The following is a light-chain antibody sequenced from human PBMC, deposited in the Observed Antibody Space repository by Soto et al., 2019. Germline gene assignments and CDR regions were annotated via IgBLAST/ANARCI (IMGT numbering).Light chain of an antibody. J-gene: IGLJ1*01. CDR1: SSDVGYYNY. Sequence: QSVLTQPASVSGSPGQSITISCTGTSSDVGYYNYVSWYQQHPGKAPKLMIYDVSNGPSGLSNRFSGSKSGNTASLTISGLQAEDEADYYCSSYTTTSTLVFGTGNKVTVL. V-gene: IGLV2-14*01. CDR2: DVS. CDR3: SSYTTTSTLV.